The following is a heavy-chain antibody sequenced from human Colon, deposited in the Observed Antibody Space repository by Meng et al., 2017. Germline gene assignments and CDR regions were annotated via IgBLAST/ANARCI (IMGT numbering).Heavy chain of an antibody. V-gene: IGHV3-23*01. CDR1: GFTFSNYA. J-gene: IGHJ4*02. CDR3: AKSKGRYSNYGDY. D-gene: IGHD3-16*02. CDR2: ISSSGDT. Sequence: GESLKISCAASGFTFSNYAMSWVRQAPEKGLEWVSVISSSGDTYHADSVKGRFTISRDNSKSTLYLQMSSLRAEDSAIYYCAKSKGRYSNYGDYWGQG.